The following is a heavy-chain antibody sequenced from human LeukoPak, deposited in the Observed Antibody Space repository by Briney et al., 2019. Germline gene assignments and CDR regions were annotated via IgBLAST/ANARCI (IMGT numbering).Heavy chain of an antibody. CDR3: ARLWGPYYYGMDV. V-gene: IGHV3-53*01. CDR2: IYSGGST. Sequence: GGSLRLSCAASGFTVSSNYMSWVRQAPGKGLEWVSVIYSGGSTYYADSVKGRFTISRDNSKNTLYLQMNSLRAEDTAVYYCARLWGPYYYGMDVWGQGTTVTVSS. CDR1: GFTVSSNY. D-gene: IGHD3-16*01. J-gene: IGHJ6*02.